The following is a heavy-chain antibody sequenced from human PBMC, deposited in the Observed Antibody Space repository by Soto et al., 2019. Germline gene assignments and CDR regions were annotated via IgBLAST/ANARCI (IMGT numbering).Heavy chain of an antibody. V-gene: IGHV4-4*02. D-gene: IGHD2-2*01. J-gene: IGHJ6*04. Sequence: QVQLQESGPGLVKPSGTLSLTCAVSGGSIRSSNWWTWVRQPPGKGLEWIGEIYHSGSTNYNPSPRSRVTISVDNSKNPLSLKLTSVTAADTAVYYCARDPEVGYGLDVWGKGITVTVSS. CDR3: ARDPEVGYGLDV. CDR1: GGSIRSSNW. CDR2: IYHSGST.